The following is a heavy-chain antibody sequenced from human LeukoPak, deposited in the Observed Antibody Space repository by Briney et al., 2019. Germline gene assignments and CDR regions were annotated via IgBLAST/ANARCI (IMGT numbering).Heavy chain of an antibody. J-gene: IGHJ4*02. V-gene: IGHV4-34*01. CDR1: GGSFSGYY. CDR2: ITDSGNT. D-gene: IGHD6-19*01. Sequence: SETLSLTCAVYGGSFSGYYWSWIRQPPGKGLEWLGDITDSGNTNYDPSLKSRVTLSVDTSKNQFSLKLRSVTAADTAVYYCARARGAVAIDYWGQGTLVTVSS. CDR3: ARARGAVAIDY.